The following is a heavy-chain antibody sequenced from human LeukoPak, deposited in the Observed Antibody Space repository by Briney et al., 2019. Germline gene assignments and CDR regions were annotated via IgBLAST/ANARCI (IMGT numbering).Heavy chain of an antibody. D-gene: IGHD3-3*01. CDR2: ISNSSSTI. CDR1: GFTFSSYS. V-gene: IGHV3-48*01. Sequence: GGSLRLSCAASGFTFSSYSMNWVRQAPGKGLEWVSYISNSSSTIYYADSVKGRFTISRDNAKNSLYLQMNSLRAEDTAVYYCARAGAFGVILSADYWGQGTLVTVSS. J-gene: IGHJ4*02. CDR3: ARAGAFGVILSADY.